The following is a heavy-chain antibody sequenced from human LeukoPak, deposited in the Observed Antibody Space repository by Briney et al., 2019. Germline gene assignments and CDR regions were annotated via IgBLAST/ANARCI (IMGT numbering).Heavy chain of an antibody. V-gene: IGHV3-30*04. J-gene: IGHJ4*02. D-gene: IGHD6-19*01. CDR3: ARDFIQRGSGWFDY. Sequence: GGSLRLSCAASGFTFSSYAMHWVRQAPGKGLEWVAVISYDGSNKYYADSVKGRFTISRDNSKNTLYLQMNSLRAEDTAVYYCARDFIQRGSGWFDYWGQGTLVTVSS. CDR1: GFTFSSYA. CDR2: ISYDGSNK.